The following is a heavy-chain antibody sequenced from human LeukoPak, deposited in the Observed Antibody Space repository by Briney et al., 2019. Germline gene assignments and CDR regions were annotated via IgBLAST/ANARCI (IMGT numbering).Heavy chain of an antibody. CDR3: ARDQRVVLDY. V-gene: IGHV3-30*01. D-gene: IGHD2-2*01. CDR2: ISYDGSNK. CDR1: GFTFSSYA. Sequence: GGSLRLSCAASGFTFSSYAMHWVGQAPGKGLEWVAVISYDGSNKYYADSVKGRFTISRDNSKNTLYLQMNSLRAEDTAVYYCARDQRVVLDYWGQGTLVTVSS. J-gene: IGHJ4*02.